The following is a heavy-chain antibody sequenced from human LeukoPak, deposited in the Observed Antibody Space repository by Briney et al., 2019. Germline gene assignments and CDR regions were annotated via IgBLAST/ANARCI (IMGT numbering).Heavy chain of an antibody. CDR3: VRDYVYAFDI. CDR2: TRSRDGIV. D-gene: IGHD3-16*01. V-gene: IGHV3-48*01. CDR1: GFTFNAYS. Sequence: TGGSLRLSCAASGFTFNAYSMNWARQAPGKGLEWISYTRSRDGIVSYADSVKGRFTISTDTAKSSLFLQMNGLSADDTAVYYCVRDYVYAFDIWGQGTMVTVSS. J-gene: IGHJ3*02.